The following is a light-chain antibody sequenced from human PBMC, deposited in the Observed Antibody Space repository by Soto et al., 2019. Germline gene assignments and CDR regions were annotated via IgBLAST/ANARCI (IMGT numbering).Light chain of an antibody. J-gene: IGKJ1*01. V-gene: IGKV3-15*01. CDR3: QQHNNWPRT. Sequence: EIVMTQSPATLSVSPGERATLSCRASQSVSSNLAWYQQKPGQAPRLLIYGASTRATAIPARFSGSGSGTEFTLTIGSLQSDDFAVYCCQQHNNWPRTFGQGTKVEMK. CDR1: QSVSSN. CDR2: GAS.